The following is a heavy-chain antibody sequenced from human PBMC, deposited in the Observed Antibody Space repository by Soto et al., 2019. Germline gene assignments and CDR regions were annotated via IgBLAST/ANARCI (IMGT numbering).Heavy chain of an antibody. CDR3: ATLNDSSGYFYYFDY. CDR1: GGTFSGYA. CDR2: ITPIFGTA. D-gene: IGHD3-22*01. V-gene: IGHV1-69*13. J-gene: IGHJ4*02. Sequence: VASVKVSCKASGGTFSGYAISWVRQAPGQGLEWMGGITPIFGTANYAQKFQGRVTITADESTSTAYMELSSLRSEDTAVYYCATLNDSSGYFYYFDYWGQGTLVTVSS.